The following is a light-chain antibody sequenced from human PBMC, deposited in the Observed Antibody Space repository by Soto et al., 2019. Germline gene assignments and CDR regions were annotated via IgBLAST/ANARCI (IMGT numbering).Light chain of an antibody. J-gene: IGKJ4*01. CDR1: QSVSGY. CDR2: GAS. CDR3: QQSYSTPPT. Sequence: EIVLTQSPATLSSFPGDRATLSCRASQSVSGYLAWYQQKPGQAPRLLIYGASSMATGIPSRFSGSGSGTDFTLTISSLQPEDFATYYCQQSYSTPPTFGGGTKVDIK. V-gene: IGKV3-11*01.